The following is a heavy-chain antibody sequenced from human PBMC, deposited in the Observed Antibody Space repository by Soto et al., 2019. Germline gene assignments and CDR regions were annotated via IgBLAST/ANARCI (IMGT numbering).Heavy chain of an antibody. V-gene: IGHV1-46*01. CDR1: GYTFTNYY. D-gene: IGHD2-2*01. CDR2: IYPSGGST. J-gene: IGHJ4*02. Sequence: ASVKVSCKASGYTFTNYYMHWVRESPGQGLEWMGIIYPSGGSTRNAQKFQGRVTMTRDTSTSTVYMELSSLRSEDTAVYYCARDFAGPMDYWGRGTLVTVSS. CDR3: ARDFAGPMDY.